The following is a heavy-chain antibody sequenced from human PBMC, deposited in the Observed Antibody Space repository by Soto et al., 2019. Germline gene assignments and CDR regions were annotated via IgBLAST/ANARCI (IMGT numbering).Heavy chain of an antibody. D-gene: IGHD6-13*01. J-gene: IGHJ4*02. Sequence: SETLSLTCTVSGGSISSGGYYWSWIRQPPGKGLEWIGYIYYSGSTNYNPSLKSRVTISVDTSKSQFSLKLSSVTAADTAVYYCARGYSSSWYYFDYWGQGALVTVSS. CDR3: ARGYSSSWYYFDY. CDR1: GGSISSGGYY. V-gene: IGHV4-61*08. CDR2: IYYSGST.